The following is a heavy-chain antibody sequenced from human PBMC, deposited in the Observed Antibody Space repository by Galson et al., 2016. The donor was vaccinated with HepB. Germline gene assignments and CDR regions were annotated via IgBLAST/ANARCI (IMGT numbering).Heavy chain of an antibody. CDR3: AKDPRVLLWFGELLL. J-gene: IGHJ4*02. D-gene: IGHD3-10*01. CDR2: ISGGGGST. Sequence: SLRLSCAASGFTFRTYAMSWVRQAPGKGLECVSSISGGGGSTYYADPVKGRFPISKDNSKNTLYLTFISLRAEDTAVYYCAKDPRVLLWFGELLLWGQGTLVTVSS. V-gene: IGHV3-23*01. CDR1: GFTFRTYA.